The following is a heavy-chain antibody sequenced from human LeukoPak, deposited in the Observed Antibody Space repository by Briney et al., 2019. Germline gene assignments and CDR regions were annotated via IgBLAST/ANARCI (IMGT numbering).Heavy chain of an antibody. CDR2: IYNSGTT. V-gene: IGHV4-30-4*07. CDR1: GDSISSGDYS. D-gene: IGHD4-17*01. Sequence: PSQTLSLTCAVSGDSISSGDYSWSWIRQPPGKGLEWIGYIYNSGTTNYNPSLKSRVTILVDTSKNQFSLRMTSVTAADTAVYYCARGPDYAKVGYWGQGTLVTVSA. J-gene: IGHJ4*02. CDR3: ARGPDYAKVGY.